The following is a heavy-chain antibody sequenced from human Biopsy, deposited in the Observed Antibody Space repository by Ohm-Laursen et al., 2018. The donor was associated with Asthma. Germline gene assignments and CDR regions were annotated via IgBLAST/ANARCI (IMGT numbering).Heavy chain of an antibody. CDR2: HDHEEGGT. V-gene: IGHV1-24*01. Sequence: ASVKVSCQISGHSLTDLSMHWVRQAPGQGLEWMGGHDHEEGGTVNARRFQGRVTMTEDTSTDTAYMELSSLSSDDTAVYYCASDFPKDYVRYNFQFWGQGTLVTVSS. CDR3: ASDFPKDYVRYNFQF. CDR1: GHSLTDLS. J-gene: IGHJ4*02. D-gene: IGHD4-17*01.